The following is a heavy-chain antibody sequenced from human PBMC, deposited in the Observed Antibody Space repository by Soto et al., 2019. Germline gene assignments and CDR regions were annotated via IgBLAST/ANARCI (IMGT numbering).Heavy chain of an antibody. Sequence: SETLSLTCTVSGGSISSYYWSWIRQPPGKGLEWIGYIYYSGSTNYNPSLKSRVTISVDTSKNQFSLKLSSVTAADTAVYYCARDRRITMFGVDTYYYYGMDVWGQGTTVTVSS. CDR2: IYYSGST. D-gene: IGHD3-3*01. CDR1: GGSISSYY. V-gene: IGHV4-59*01. J-gene: IGHJ6*02. CDR3: ARDRRITMFGVDTYYYYGMDV.